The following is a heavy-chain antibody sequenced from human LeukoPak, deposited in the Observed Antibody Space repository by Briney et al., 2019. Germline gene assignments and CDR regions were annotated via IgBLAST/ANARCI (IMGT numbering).Heavy chain of an antibody. J-gene: IGHJ4*02. V-gene: IGHV1-18*01. CDR1: GYTFTSYG. CDR3: ARGVGATQDYFDY. D-gene: IGHD1-26*01. CDR2: ISAYNGNT. Sequence: ASVKVSCKASGYTFTSYGISWVRQAPGQGLEWMGWISAYNGNTNYAQKFQGRVTITADESTSTAYMELSSLRSEDTAVYYCARGVGATQDYFDYWGQGTLVTVSS.